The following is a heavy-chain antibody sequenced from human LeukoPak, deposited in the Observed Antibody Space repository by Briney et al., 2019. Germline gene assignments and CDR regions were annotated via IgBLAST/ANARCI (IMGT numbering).Heavy chain of an antibody. V-gene: IGHV1-18*01. D-gene: IGHD6-13*01. CDR2: ISAYNGNT. CDR3: ASEDHGIAAAGLYGMDV. Sequence: ASVKVSCKASGYTFTSYGISWVRQAPGQGLEWMGWISAYNGNTNYAQKLQGRVTMTTDTSTSTAYMELRSLRSDDTAVYYCASEDHGIAAAGLYGMDVWGQGTTVTVSS. J-gene: IGHJ6*02. CDR1: GYTFTSYG.